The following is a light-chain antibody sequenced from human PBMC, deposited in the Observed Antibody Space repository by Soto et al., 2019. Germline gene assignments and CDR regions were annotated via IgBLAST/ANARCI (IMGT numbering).Light chain of an antibody. J-gene: IGKJ1*01. V-gene: IGKV3-15*01. CDR3: QQYNNWPRT. CDR2: DAS. Sequence: EIVMTQSPATLSVSPGERATLSCRAGQSVSTNLAWYQQKPGQAPRLLIYDASTRATGIPARFSGSGSGTEFTLSISSLQSEDFAVYYCQQYNNWPRTFGQGTKV. CDR1: QSVSTN.